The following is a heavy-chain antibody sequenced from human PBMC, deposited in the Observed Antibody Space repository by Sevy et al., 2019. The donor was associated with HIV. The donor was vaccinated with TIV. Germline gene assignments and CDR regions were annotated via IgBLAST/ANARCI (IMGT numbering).Heavy chain of an antibody. D-gene: IGHD2-15*01. V-gene: IGHV3-7*01. CDR1: GFSFSWYW. CDR2: IKQDGSEK. CDR3: ATKGWSRPNDAFDT. J-gene: IGHJ3*02. Sequence: GGSLRLSCAASGFSFSWYWMSWVRQTPEKGLEWVANIKQDGSEKNYVDSVKGRFTISRDNAKNSFYLQMNTLRVDDTAVYYCATKGWSRPNDAFDTWGQGTMVTVSS.